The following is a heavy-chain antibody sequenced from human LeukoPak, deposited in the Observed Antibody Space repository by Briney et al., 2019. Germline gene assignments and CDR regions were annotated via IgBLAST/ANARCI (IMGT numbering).Heavy chain of an antibody. Sequence: GGSLRISCTTSGFSFSTYEFNWVRQAPGKGLEWVAYISSSGSAIYYADSVRGRFSVSRDDAKNSLYLQMNSLRAEDTAVYYCARETLGCGCDCYDYWGQGTLVTVSS. CDR1: GFSFSTYE. V-gene: IGHV3-48*03. CDR2: ISSSGSAI. J-gene: IGHJ4*02. CDR3: ARETLGCGCDCYDY. D-gene: IGHD2-21*02.